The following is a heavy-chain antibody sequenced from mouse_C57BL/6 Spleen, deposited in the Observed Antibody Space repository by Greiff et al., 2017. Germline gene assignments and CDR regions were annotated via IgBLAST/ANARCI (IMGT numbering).Heavy chain of an antibody. CDR1: GYTFTSYW. V-gene: IGHV1-69*01. CDR2: IDPSDSYT. J-gene: IGHJ2*01. D-gene: IGHD1-1*01. Sequence: VQLQQPGAELVMPGASVKLSCKASGYTFTSYWMHWVKQRPGQGLEWIGEIDPSDSYTNYNQKFKGKSTLTVDKSSSTAYMQLSSLTSEDSAVYYCARGNGFDYGGQGTTLTVSS. CDR3: ARGNGFDY.